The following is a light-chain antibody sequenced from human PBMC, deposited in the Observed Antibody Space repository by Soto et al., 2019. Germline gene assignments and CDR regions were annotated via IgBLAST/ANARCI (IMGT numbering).Light chain of an antibody. V-gene: IGKV1-5*03. CDR2: KAS. J-gene: IGKJ1*01. CDR1: QSISSW. CDR3: QQYNSYPGT. Sequence: DIQMTQSPSTLSASVGDRVTITCRASQSISSWLAWYQQKPGKAPKLLIYKASSLESGVPSRFSGSGSGTEFTLTISSLQHDDFATYYCQQYNSYPGTFGQGPKVEIK.